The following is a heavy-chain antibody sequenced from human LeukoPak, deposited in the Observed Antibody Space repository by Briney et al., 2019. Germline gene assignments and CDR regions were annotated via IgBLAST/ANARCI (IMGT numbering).Heavy chain of an antibody. CDR1: GYTFTSYY. Sequence: ASVKVSCKASGYTFTSYYIHWVRQAPGQGLEWMGIINPSGGSTNYAQNFQGRVTMTRDTSTSTVYMELSSLRSEDTAVYFCARGQTRYYDILTGLPGGYYMDVWGKGTTVTISS. CDR3: ARGQTRYYDILTGLPGGYYMDV. D-gene: IGHD3-9*01. CDR2: INPSGGST. V-gene: IGHV1-46*01. J-gene: IGHJ6*03.